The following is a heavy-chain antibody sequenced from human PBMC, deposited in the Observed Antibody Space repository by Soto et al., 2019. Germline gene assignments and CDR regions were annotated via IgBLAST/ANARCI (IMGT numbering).Heavy chain of an antibody. V-gene: IGHV3-7*01. Sequence: EVQLVESGGGLVQPRGSLRLSCVGSGFSFSTYWMSWVRLAPGTGLEWVATIKQDGSDKYYVDSAKGRFTVSRDNGKNSLDLQMNSLRGDDTAVYYCVRGCGRSSCPYYLDVWGKGTTVTVSS. D-gene: IGHD2-15*01. CDR1: GFSFSTYW. CDR3: VRGCGRSSCPYYLDV. CDR2: IKQDGSDK. J-gene: IGHJ6*03.